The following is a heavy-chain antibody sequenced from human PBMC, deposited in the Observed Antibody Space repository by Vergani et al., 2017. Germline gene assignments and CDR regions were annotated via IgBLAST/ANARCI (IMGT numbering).Heavy chain of an antibody. Sequence: QVQLVQSGAEVKKPGSSVKVSCKASGGTFSISAISWVRQAPGQGLEWMGRIIPIFGTANYAQKLQGRVTMTTDTSTSTAYMELRSLRSDDTAVYYCARDPDIVVVPAAPYYYYYYGMDVWGQGTTVTVSS. CDR3: ARDPDIVVVPAAPYYYYYYGMDV. CDR1: GGTFSISA. V-gene: IGHV1-69*05. D-gene: IGHD2-2*01. CDR2: IIPIFGTA. J-gene: IGHJ6*02.